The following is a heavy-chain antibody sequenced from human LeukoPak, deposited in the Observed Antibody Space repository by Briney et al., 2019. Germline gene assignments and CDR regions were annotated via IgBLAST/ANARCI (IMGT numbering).Heavy chain of an antibody. J-gene: IGHJ4*02. V-gene: IGHV4-4*02. D-gene: IGHD5-24*01. Sequence: SGTLSLTCAVSGGSISSNNWWSWVRQSPGKGLEWIGEIYHSGSTNYNPSLKSRVTISVDKSKNHFSLKLSSVTAADTAVYYCARNRDGYNSFDYWGQGTLVTVSS. CDR3: ARNRDGYNSFDY. CDR2: IYHSGST. CDR1: GGSISSNNW.